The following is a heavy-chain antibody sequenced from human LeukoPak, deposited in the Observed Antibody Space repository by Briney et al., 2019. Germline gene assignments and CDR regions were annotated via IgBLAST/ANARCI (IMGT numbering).Heavy chain of an antibody. CDR1: GFTFSSHA. V-gene: IGHV3-23*01. D-gene: IGHD3-22*01. CDR2: ISGSGGVT. Sequence: PGGSLRLSCAASGFTFSSHAMSWVRQAPGKGLEWVSNISGSGGVTYYADSVKGRFTISRDNSKNTLYLQMNSLRAEDTAVYYCAKDGYYYDSSAYYVIYYFDSWGQGTLVTVSS. J-gene: IGHJ4*02. CDR3: AKDGYYYDSSAYYVIYYFDS.